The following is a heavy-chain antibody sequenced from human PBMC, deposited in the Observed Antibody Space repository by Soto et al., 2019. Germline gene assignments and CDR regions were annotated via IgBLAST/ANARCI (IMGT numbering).Heavy chain of an antibody. J-gene: IGHJ4*01. V-gene: IGHV3-11*01. CDR2: ISSSGNII. CDR1: GFTISDYY. Sequence: PLRLPCAGSGFTISDYYMSWIRKAPVQGVEWVSYISSSGNIIYYADSVMVRFPISRDNAQNPLNLRMNSLGADAPAVFYCARGRCYNSLEGDFDCLGHGVLLTVSS. D-gene: IGHD2-21*01. CDR3: ARGRCYNSLEGDFDC.